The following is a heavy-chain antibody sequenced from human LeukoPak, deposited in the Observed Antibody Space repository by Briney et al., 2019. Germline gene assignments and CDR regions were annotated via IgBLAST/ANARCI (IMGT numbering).Heavy chain of an antibody. Sequence: SVKVSCKASGGTFSSYAISWVRQAPGQGLEWMGRIIPILGIANYAQKFQGRVTITADKSTSTAYMELSSLRSEDTAVYYCARGGGWLKPRDFDYGGRGPRVTVSS. J-gene: IGHJ4*02. CDR3: ARGGGWLKPRDFDY. CDR2: IIPILGIA. CDR1: GGTFSSYA. V-gene: IGHV1-69*04. D-gene: IGHD3-16*01.